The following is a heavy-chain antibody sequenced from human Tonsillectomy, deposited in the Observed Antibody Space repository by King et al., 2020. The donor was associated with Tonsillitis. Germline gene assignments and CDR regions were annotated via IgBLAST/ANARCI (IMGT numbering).Heavy chain of an antibody. CDR1: GITLSSYA. J-gene: IGHJ4*02. Sequence: VQLVESGGGVVQPGRSLRLSCAASGITLSSYAMHWVRQAPGKGLEWVAVISYDGSNKYDADSVKGRFTISRDNSKNTLYLQMNSLRAEDTAVYYCARYYGDSGGLGGEGGSWDWGQGTLVTVSS. D-gene: IGHD4-17*01. CDR2: ISYDGSNK. V-gene: IGHV3-30-3*01. CDR3: ARYYGDSGGLGGEGGSWD.